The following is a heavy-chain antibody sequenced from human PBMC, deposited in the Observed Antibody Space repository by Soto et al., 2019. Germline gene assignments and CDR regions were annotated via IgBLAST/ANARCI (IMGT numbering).Heavy chain of an antibody. CDR1: VFNFSTHA. J-gene: IGHJ5*02. D-gene: IGHD4-4*01. CDR2: ISGSGGNS. CDR3: AKNPATSLFNWFYP. V-gene: IGHV3-23*01. Sequence: GGSLRLSCVVSVFNFSTHAMSWVRQAPGKGLEWVSIISGSGGNSYYADSVQGRFTISRDNTKKTLYLQMNTLRAEDTTVYYCAKNPATSLFNWFYPWGPGALVTVSS.